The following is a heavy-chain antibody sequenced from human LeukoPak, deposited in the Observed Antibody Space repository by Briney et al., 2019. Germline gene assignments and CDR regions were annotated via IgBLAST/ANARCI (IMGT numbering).Heavy chain of an antibody. J-gene: IGHJ6*03. CDR2: INPNSGGT. V-gene: IGHV1-2*02. CDR3: ASPSPYYDFWSGQGWYYYYMDV. CDR1: GYTFTGYY. Sequence: GASVKVSCKASGYTFTGYYMHWVRQAPGQGLEWMGWINPNSGGTNYAQKFQGRVTMTRDTSISTAYMELSRLRSDDTAVYYCASPSPYYDFWSGQGWYYYYMDVWGKGTTVTVSS. D-gene: IGHD3-3*01.